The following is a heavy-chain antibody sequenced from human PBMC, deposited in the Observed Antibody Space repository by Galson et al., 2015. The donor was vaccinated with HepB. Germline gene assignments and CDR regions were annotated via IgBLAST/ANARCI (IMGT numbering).Heavy chain of an antibody. Sequence: SVKVSCKASGYTFTSYGISWVRQAPGQGLEWMGWISAYNGNTNYAQKLQGRVTMTTDTSTSTAYMELRSLRSDDTAVYYCAREKWSTSIDAFDIWGQGTMVTVSS. J-gene: IGHJ3*02. CDR2: ISAYNGNT. CDR3: AREKWSTSIDAFDI. V-gene: IGHV1-18*01. D-gene: IGHD2-2*01. CDR1: GYTFTSYG.